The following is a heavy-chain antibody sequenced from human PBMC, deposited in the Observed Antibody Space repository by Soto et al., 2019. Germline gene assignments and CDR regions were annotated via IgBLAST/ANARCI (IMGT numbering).Heavy chain of an antibody. J-gene: IGHJ5*02. CDR3: ARDAPQGIAARPGENWFDP. CDR1: GFTFSSYA. D-gene: IGHD6-6*01. CDR2: ISYDGSNK. Sequence: GGSLRLSCAASGFTFSSYAMHWVRQAPGKGLEWVAVISYDGSNKYYADSVKGRFTISRDNSKNTLYLQMNSLRAEDTAVYYCARDAPQGIAARPGENWFDPWGQGTLVTVSS. V-gene: IGHV3-30-3*01.